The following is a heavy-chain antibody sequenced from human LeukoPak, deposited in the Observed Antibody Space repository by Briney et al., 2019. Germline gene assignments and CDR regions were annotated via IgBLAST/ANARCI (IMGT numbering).Heavy chain of an antibody. Sequence: SETLSLTCAVYGGSFSGYYWSWIRQPPGKGLEWIGEINHSGSTNYIPSLKSRVTISVDTSKNQFSLKLSSVTAADTAVYYCARVGGYDYYYFDYWGQGTLVTVSS. CDR2: INHSGST. D-gene: IGHD5-12*01. CDR3: ARVGGYDYYYFDY. CDR1: GGSFSGYY. J-gene: IGHJ4*02. V-gene: IGHV4-34*01.